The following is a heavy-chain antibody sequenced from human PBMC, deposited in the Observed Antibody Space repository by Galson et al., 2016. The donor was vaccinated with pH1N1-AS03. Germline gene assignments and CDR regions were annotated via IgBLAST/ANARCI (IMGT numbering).Heavy chain of an antibody. CDR2: IDWNSGTI. Sequence: SLRLSCAGSGFTFDAYAMHWVRQAPGKGLEWVSGIDWNSGTIGYTDSAKGRFTISRDNAKNSLYLQMNSLRGGDTALYYCAKSPGYCSAGGCSDQGYFDSWGQGTLVTVSS. D-gene: IGHD2-15*01. J-gene: IGHJ4*02. CDR1: GFTFDAYA. V-gene: IGHV3-9*01. CDR3: AKSPGYCSAGGCSDQGYFDS.